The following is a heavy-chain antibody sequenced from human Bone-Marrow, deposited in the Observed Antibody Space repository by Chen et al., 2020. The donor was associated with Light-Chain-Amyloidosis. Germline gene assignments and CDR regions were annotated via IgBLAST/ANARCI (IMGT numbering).Heavy chain of an antibody. CDR3: ARRRDGYNFNY. J-gene: IGHJ4*02. V-gene: IGHV5-51*01. D-gene: IGHD5-12*01. Sequence: EVQLEQSGPEVKKPGESLKISCKGSGYTFPNYWIGWVRQMLGKGLEWMGVIYPDDSDARYSPSFEGQATISADKSITTAYLQWRSLKASDTAMYYCARRRDGYNFNYWGQGTLVTVSS. CDR2: IYPDDSDA. CDR1: GYTFPNYW.